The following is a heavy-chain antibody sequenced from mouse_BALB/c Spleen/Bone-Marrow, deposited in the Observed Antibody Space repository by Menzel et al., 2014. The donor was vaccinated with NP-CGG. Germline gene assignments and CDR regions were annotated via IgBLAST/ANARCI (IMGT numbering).Heavy chain of an antibody. CDR1: GYSFTSYW. J-gene: IGHJ1*01. Sequence: EVKVEQSGTVLARPGASVKMSCKASGYSFTSYWMHWVKQRPGQGLEWIGAIYPGNSDTSYNEKFKGKAKLTAVTSASTAYMEPSSLTNKDSAVCCCAKIYYGNSFDVWGEGTTVTVSS. CDR2: IYPGNSDT. D-gene: IGHD2-1*01. V-gene: IGHV1-5*01. CDR3: AKIYYGNSFDV.